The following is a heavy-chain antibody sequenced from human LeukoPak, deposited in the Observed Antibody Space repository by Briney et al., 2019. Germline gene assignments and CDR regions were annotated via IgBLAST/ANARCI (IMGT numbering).Heavy chain of an antibody. J-gene: IGHJ3*02. V-gene: IGHV3-23*01. CDR3: ARHDAIISMIVGERPFEI. D-gene: IGHD3-22*01. CDR1: GFTFSSSA. CDR2: ISGSADIT. Sequence: LAGGSLRLSCAASGFTFSSSAMSWVRQAPGKGLEWVSAISGSADITYYADSVKGRFTISRDNSKNTLYLQMNSLRAEDTAVYYCARHDAIISMIVGERPFEIWGQGTLVTVSS.